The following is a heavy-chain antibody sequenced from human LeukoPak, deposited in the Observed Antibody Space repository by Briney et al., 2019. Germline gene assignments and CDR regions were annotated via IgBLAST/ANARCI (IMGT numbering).Heavy chain of an antibody. CDR3: AEPPGGCSGGSCYDPVDYYFDY. CDR2: ISGSGGST. CDR1: GFTFSSYA. D-gene: IGHD2-15*01. Sequence: GGSLRLSCAASGFTFSSYAMSWVRQAPGKGLEWVSAISGSGGSTYYADSVKGRFTISRDNSKNTLYLQMNSLRAEDTAVYYCAEPPGGCSGGSCYDPVDYYFDYWGQGTLVTVSS. V-gene: IGHV3-23*01. J-gene: IGHJ4*02.